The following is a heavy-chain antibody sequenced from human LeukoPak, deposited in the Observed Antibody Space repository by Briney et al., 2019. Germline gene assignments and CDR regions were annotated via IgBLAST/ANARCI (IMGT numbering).Heavy chain of an antibody. CDR2: ISGYDGNR. CDR3: VRGWGSYSAY. Sequence: GASVKVSCKASGYSFTSHGISWVRQAPGQGLEWMGWISGYDGNRKYAQEVQGRVTMTTDTSTSTAYMELRSLRSDDTAVYFCVRGWGSYSAYWGQGTPVTVSS. CDR1: GYSFTSHG. D-gene: IGHD3-16*01. V-gene: IGHV1-18*01. J-gene: IGHJ4*02.